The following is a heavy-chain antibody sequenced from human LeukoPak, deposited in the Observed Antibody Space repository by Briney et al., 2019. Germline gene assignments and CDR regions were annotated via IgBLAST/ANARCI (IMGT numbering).Heavy chain of an antibody. J-gene: IGHJ3*02. CDR2: INPNSGGT. CDR3: ATAGTVTTAPDAFDN. V-gene: IGHV1-2*02. D-gene: IGHD4-11*01. Sequence: ASVKVSCKASGYTFTGYYMHWVRQAPGQGLEWMGWINPNSGGTNYAQKFQGRVTMTRDTSISTAYMELSRLRSDDTAVYYCATAGTVTTAPDAFDNWGQGTMVTVSS. CDR1: GYTFTGYY.